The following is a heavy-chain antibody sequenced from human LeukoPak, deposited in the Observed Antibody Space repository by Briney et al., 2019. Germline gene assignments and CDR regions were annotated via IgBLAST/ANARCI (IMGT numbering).Heavy chain of an antibody. CDR1: GYTFTGYY. V-gene: IGHV1-2*02. D-gene: IGHD2-21*02. Sequence: AASVKVSCKASGYTFTGYYMHWVRQAPGQGLEWMGWINPNSGGTNYAQKFQGRVTMTRDTCISTAYMELSRLRSDDTAVYYCARAPAYCGGDCAPFDYWGQGTLVAVSS. CDR2: INPNSGGT. CDR3: ARAPAYCGGDCAPFDY. J-gene: IGHJ4*02.